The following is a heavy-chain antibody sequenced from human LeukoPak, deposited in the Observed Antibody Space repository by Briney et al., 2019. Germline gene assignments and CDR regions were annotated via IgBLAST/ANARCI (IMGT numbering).Heavy chain of an antibody. D-gene: IGHD3-10*01. CDR3: ARAPTMVRGPNYYYYYMDV. CDR1: GGSSSSSRYY. V-gene: IGHV4-61*02. J-gene: IGHJ6*03. CDR2: SYTSGST. Sequence: SETLSLTCTVSGGSSSSSRYYWSWIRQPAGKRLEWIGRSYTSGSTNYNPSLKSRVTISVDKSKNQFSLKLSSVTAADTAVYYCARAPTMVRGPNYYYYYMDVWGKGTTVTVSS.